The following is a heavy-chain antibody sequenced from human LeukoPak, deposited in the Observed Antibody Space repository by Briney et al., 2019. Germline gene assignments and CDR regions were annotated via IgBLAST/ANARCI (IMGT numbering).Heavy chain of an antibody. Sequence: PSETLSLTCTVSGGSISSISYYWGWIRQPPGKGLEWIGIISSTGNTYYSPSLKSRLAISVDTSKNHFSLKLTSVTAADTAVFYCARLHWGSGGSGSFDFWGQGTLVTVSS. CDR2: ISSTGNT. CDR3: ARLHWGSGGSGSFDF. V-gene: IGHV4-39*02. CDR1: GGSISSISYY. J-gene: IGHJ4*02. D-gene: IGHD7-27*01.